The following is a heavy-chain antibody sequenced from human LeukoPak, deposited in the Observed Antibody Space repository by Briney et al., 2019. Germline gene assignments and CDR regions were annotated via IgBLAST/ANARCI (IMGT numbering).Heavy chain of an antibody. CDR1: GFTFEDYA. CDR2: ISWNSNSI. D-gene: IGHD6-13*01. CDR3: GKDMKYSSRWLDY. Sequence: GGSLRLSCAASGFTFEDYAMHWVRQAPGKGLEWVSGISWNSNSIGYADSVKGRFTTSRDNAKNSLYLQMNSLRAEDTALYYCGKDMKYSSRWLDYWGQGTLVTVSS. V-gene: IGHV3-9*01. J-gene: IGHJ4*02.